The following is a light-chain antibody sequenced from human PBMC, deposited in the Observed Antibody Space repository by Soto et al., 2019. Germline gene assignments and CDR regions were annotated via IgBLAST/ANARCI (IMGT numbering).Light chain of an antibody. CDR3: QQYNNWPPLT. CDR1: QSVSSN. J-gene: IGKJ4*01. CDR2: GAS. Sequence: EIVITQSPATLSVSPGERATLSCRASQSVSSNLAWYQQKPGQAPRLLIYGASTRATGIPARFSVSGSGTEFTLTISSLQSEDFAVYYCQQYNNWPPLTFGGGTKVEIK. V-gene: IGKV3-15*01.